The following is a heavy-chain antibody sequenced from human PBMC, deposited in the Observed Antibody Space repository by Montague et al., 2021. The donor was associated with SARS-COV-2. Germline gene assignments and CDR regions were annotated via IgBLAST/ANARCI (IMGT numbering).Heavy chain of an antibody. CDR1: GGSIITGCYF. CDR3: ARRPKLGWGYWYFDL. D-gene: IGHD7-27*01. Sequence: TLSLTCTVSGGSIITGCYFWIWIRQPAGKGLEWIVRVHTSGSTNLNLSLKSRVTMSADPSKNQFSLDLVSATAADTAVYYCARRPKLGWGYWYFDLWGHGTLVTVSS. V-gene: IGHV4-61*02. J-gene: IGHJ2*01. CDR2: VHTSGST.